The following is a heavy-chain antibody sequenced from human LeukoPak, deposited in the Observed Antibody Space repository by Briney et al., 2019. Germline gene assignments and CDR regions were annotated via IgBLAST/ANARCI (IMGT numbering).Heavy chain of an antibody. D-gene: IGHD6-6*01. CDR2: IYHSGST. CDR3: ARTSIAARRANAFDI. CDR1: GGSISSGGYS. Sequence: SQTLSLTCAVSGGSISSGGYSWSWIRQPPGKGLEWIGYIYHSGSTYYNPSLKSRVTISVDRSKNQFSLRLSSVTAADTAVYYCARTSIAARRANAFDIWGQGTMVTVSS. V-gene: IGHV4-30-2*01. J-gene: IGHJ3*02.